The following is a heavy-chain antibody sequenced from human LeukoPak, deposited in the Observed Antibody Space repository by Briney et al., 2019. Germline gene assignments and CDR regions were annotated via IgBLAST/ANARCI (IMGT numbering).Heavy chain of an antibody. Sequence: SETLSLTCTVSGGSFTPNYWSWIRQPPGKGLERIGYIFSSGRTDYKPSLKSRVTISIDTSKRQFSLKVSSVTAADTAVYYCATGIPTRDGYLSWGQGTLVTVS. D-gene: IGHD5-24*01. V-gene: IGHV4-59*01. CDR2: IFSSGRT. CDR1: GGSFTPNY. J-gene: IGHJ5*02. CDR3: ATGIPTRDGYLS.